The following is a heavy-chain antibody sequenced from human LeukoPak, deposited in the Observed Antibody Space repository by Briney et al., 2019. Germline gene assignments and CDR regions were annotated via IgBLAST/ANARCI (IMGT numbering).Heavy chain of an antibody. Sequence: PGGSLRLSCAASGFTFDDYAMHWVRQAPGKGLEWVSGISWNSGSIGYADSVKGRFTISRDNAKNSLYLQMNSLRAEDTALHYCAKDTITRNSYYYYYYMDVWGKGTTVTVSS. V-gene: IGHV3-9*01. CDR3: AKDTITRNSYYYYYYMDV. D-gene: IGHD1-14*01. J-gene: IGHJ6*03. CDR2: ISWNSGSI. CDR1: GFTFDDYA.